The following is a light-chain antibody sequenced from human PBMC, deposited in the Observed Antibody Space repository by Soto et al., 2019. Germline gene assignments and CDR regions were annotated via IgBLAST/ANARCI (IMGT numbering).Light chain of an antibody. V-gene: IGKV1-5*01. CDR2: DAS. J-gene: IGKJ1*01. CDR1: QSISSW. CDR3: QQYNSYSRT. Sequence: DIQMTQSPSTLSASVRDRVTITCRASQSISSWLAWYQQKPGKAPKLLIYDASSLESGVPSRFSGSGSGTEFTLTISSLQPDDFATYYCQQYNSYSRTFGQGTKVDNK.